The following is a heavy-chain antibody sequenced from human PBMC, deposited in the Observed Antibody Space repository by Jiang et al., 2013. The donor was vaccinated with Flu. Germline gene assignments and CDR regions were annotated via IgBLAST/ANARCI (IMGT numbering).Heavy chain of an antibody. CDR3: ARYNKGWLPSIDY. V-gene: IGHV4-34*01. CDR1: GGSFSGYY. CDR2: INHSGST. D-gene: IGHD3-22*01. Sequence: KPSETLSLTCAVYGGSFSGYYWSWIRQPPGKRLEWIGEINHSGSTNYNPSLKSRVTISVDTSKNQFSLKLSSVTAADTAVYYCARYNKGWLPSIDYWGQGTLVTVSS. J-gene: IGHJ4*02.